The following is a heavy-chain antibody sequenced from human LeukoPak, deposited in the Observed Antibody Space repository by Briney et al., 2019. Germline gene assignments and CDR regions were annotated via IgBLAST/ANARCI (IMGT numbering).Heavy chain of an antibody. Sequence: GGSLRLSCAASGFTFSNYWMSWVRQAPGKGLEWVASIKQDGSEKYYVDSVKGRFTISRDNAKNSLYLQINSLRAEDAAVYYCARDRSSGWYLTPGFDPWGQGTLVTVSS. V-gene: IGHV3-7*04. CDR1: GFTFSNYW. D-gene: IGHD6-19*01. CDR2: IKQDGSEK. J-gene: IGHJ5*02. CDR3: ARDRSSGWYLTPGFDP.